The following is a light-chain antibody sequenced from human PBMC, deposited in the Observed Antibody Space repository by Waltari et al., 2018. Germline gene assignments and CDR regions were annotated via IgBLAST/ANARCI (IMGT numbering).Light chain of an antibody. CDR3: FSTDSSTKGV. Sequence: SYELTQPPSVSVSPGQTARITCSGETLPKKYVYWYQQKSGQAPVLVIDEDNKRPSGTPERFSGSISGTMATLTISGAQVEDEADYYCFSTDSSTKGVFGAGTKVTVL. CDR2: EDN. V-gene: IGLV3-10*01. CDR1: TLPKKY. J-gene: IGLJ1*01.